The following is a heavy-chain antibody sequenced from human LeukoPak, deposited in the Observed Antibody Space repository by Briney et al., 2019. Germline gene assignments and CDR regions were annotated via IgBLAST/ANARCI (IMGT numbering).Heavy chain of an antibody. CDR3: ATSRTSHGVGFDY. J-gene: IGHJ4*02. CDR2: IIPIFGTA. CDR1: GGTFSSYA. D-gene: IGHD1/OR15-1a*01. V-gene: IGHV1-69*05. Sequence: SVKVSCKASGGTFSSYAISWVRQAPGQGLEWMGRIIPIFGTANYAQKLQGRVTITTDESTSTAYMELSSLRSEDTAVYYCATSRTSHGVGFDYWGQGTLVTVSS.